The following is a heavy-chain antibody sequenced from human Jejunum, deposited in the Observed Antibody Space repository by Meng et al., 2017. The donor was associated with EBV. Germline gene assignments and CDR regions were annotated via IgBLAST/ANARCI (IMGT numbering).Heavy chain of an antibody. D-gene: IGHD2-2*01. CDR2: INTDTRNP. V-gene: IGHV7-4-1*02. CDR3: ARGEGEYCSSSSCYLGT. J-gene: IGHJ4*02. CDR1: GYSSTSRA. Sequence: VRLCEVGSELKPPGASVKVSCKASGYSSTSRAMHWVRQAPGQGLEWMGWINTDTRNPTYAQGLTGRFVFSLDTSVSTAYLQISSLKAEDTAVYYCARGEGEYCSSSSCYLGTWGQGTLVTVSS.